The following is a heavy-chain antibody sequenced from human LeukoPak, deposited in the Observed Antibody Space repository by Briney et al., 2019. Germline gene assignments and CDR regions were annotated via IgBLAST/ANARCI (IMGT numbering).Heavy chain of an antibody. J-gene: IGHJ6*03. V-gene: IGHV3-7*01. CDR2: IKQDGSEE. CDR1: GFTFNRYW. Sequence: PGGSLRLSCVASGFTFNRYWMSWVRQAPGKGLEWVANIKQDGSEENYVDSVRGRFTISRDNAKNSLYLQVNSLRAEDSALYYCVRDRDSGYDSLYYYYYMDVWGRRTTVTVSS. CDR3: VRDRDSGYDSLYYYYYMDV. D-gene: IGHD5-12*01.